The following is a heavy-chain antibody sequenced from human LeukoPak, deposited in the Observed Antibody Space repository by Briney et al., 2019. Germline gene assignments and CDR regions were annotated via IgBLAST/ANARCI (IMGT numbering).Heavy chain of an antibody. CDR1: GFTVSTNY. CDR3: ARDVFDRGLQWYFDL. D-gene: IGHD3-16*01. CDR2: IYRDGDT. V-gene: IGHV3-53*01. Sequence: PGGSLRLSCAASGFTVSTNYMSCVRQAPGKGLEWVSVIYRDGDTYYADSVKGRFTISRDSSKNILYLQMNSLRAEDTAVYYCARDVFDRGLQWYFDLWGRGTVITVSS. J-gene: IGHJ2*01.